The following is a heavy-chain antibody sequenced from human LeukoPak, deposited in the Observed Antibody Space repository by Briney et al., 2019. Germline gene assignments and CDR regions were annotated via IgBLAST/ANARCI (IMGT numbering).Heavy chain of an antibody. CDR1: GFTFSSYA. D-gene: IGHD2-2*01. Sequence: PGGSLRLSCAASGFTFSSYAMNWVRHAPGKGLEWVSGTGSTGVSTFYADSVKGRFTVSRDNSKNTLSLQMNSLRAEDTAVYYCAKDPGVVPAHYFDYWGQGTLVTVSS. CDR3: AKDPGVVPAHYFDY. J-gene: IGHJ4*02. V-gene: IGHV3-23*01. CDR2: TGSTGVST.